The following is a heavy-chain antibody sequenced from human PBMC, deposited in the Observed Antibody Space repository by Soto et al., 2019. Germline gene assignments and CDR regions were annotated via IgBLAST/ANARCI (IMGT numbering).Heavy chain of an antibody. D-gene: IGHD2-21*02. V-gene: IGHV1-3*05. CDR3: ARSILVATALDY. CDR2: INAGNGNT. CDR1: GYTFTSYA. Sequence: QVQLVQSGAEEKKPGASVKVSCKASGYTFTSYAMHWVRQAPGQRLEWMGWINAGNGNTKYSQKFQGRVTITRDTAASTAYMELSSRSSKDRDVYFCARSILVATALDYWGQGTLVTVSS. J-gene: IGHJ4*02.